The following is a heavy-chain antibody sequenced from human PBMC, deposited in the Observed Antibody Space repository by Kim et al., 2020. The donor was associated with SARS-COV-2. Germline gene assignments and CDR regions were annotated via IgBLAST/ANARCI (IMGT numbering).Heavy chain of an antibody. CDR3: ARPQRYSGAADP. V-gene: IGHV4-39*01. CDR1: GGSISSSSYY. D-gene: IGHD5-12*01. J-gene: IGHJ5*02. Sequence: SETLSLTCTVSGGSISSSSYYWGWIRQPPGKGLEWIGSIYYSGSTYYNPSLKSRVTISVDTSKNQFSLKLSSVTAADTAVYYCARPQRYSGAADPWGQGTLVTVSS. CDR2: IYYSGST.